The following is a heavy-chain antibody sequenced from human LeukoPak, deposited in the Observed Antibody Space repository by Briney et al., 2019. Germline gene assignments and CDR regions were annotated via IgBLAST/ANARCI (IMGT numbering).Heavy chain of an antibody. CDR3: ARRDWVVPAARYYYYYMDV. CDR2: IIPIFGTA. V-gene: IGHV1-69*01. D-gene: IGHD2-2*01. CDR1: GGTFSSYA. Sequence: GASVKVSCKASGGTFSSYAISWVRQAPGQGLEWMGGIIPIFGTANYAQKFQGRVTITADESTSTAYMELSSLRSEDTAVYYCARRDWVVPAARYYYYYMDVWGKGTTVTVSS. J-gene: IGHJ6*03.